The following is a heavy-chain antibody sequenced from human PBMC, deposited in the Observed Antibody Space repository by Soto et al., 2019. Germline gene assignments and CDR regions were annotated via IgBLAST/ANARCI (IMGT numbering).Heavy chain of an antibody. Sequence: QVQLVQSGAEVKKPGSSVKVSCKASGGTFSSYTISWVRQAPGQGLEWMGRIIPILGRVNYAQKFQGRVSITADDSTGTAYMELSSLTSDDTAVYYCARGPNDILDYWGQGTLVTVSS. J-gene: IGHJ4*02. CDR2: IIPILGRV. CDR1: GGTFSSYT. D-gene: IGHD3-9*01. CDR3: ARGPNDILDY. V-gene: IGHV1-69*08.